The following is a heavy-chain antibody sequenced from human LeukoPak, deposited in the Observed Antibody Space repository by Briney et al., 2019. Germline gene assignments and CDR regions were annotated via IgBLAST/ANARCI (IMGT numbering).Heavy chain of an antibody. J-gene: IGHJ4*02. CDR2: INPNSGGT. D-gene: IGHD1-14*01. Sequence: ASVKVSCKASGYTFTGYYMHWVRQAPGQGLEWMGRINPNSGGTNYAQKFQGRVTMTRDTSTSTVYMELSSLRSEDTAVYYCAREFNQMFDYWGQGTLVTVSS. CDR3: AREFNQMFDY. CDR1: GYTFTGYY. V-gene: IGHV1-2*06.